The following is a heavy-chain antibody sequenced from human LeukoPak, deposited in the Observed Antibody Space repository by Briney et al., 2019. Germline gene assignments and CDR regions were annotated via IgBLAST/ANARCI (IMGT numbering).Heavy chain of an antibody. D-gene: IGHD3-22*01. V-gene: IGHV3-7*01. CDR2: IKQDGGEK. J-gene: IGHJ4*02. CDR1: GFTFSSYW. Sequence: WGALRLSCAASGFTFSSYWMSWVRQAPGKGLEWVANIKQDGGEKYYVDSVKGRFTISRDNAKNSLYLQMNSLRAEDTAVYYCARSREAWDSSGYHFDYWGQGTLVTVSS. CDR3: ARSREAWDSSGYHFDY.